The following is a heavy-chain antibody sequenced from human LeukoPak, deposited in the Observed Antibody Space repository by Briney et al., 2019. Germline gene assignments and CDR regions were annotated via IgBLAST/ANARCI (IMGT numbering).Heavy chain of an antibody. Sequence: ASVKVSCKVSGYTLTELSMHWVRQAPGKGLEWMGGFDPEDGETIYAQKFQGRVTMTEDTSTDTAYMELSSLRSEDTAVYYCATSGSRIAARQSWFDPWGQGTLVTVSS. J-gene: IGHJ5*02. CDR3: ATSGSRIAARQSWFDP. CDR1: GYTLTELS. D-gene: IGHD6-6*01. CDR2: FDPEDGET. V-gene: IGHV1-24*01.